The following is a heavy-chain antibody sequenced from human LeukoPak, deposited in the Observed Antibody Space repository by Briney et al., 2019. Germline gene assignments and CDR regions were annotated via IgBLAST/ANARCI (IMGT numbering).Heavy chain of an antibody. Sequence: GGSLGLSCAASGFTFSSYAMSWVRQAPGKGLEWVSAVSGSGGSTYYADSVKGRFTISRDNAKNTLNLQMNSLRAEDTAVYYGARDLGQYYDTSDNWFDPWGQGTLVTVSS. V-gene: IGHV3-23*01. CDR1: GFTFSSYA. J-gene: IGHJ5*02. CDR2: VSGSGGST. CDR3: ARDLGQYYDTSDNWFDP. D-gene: IGHD3-22*01.